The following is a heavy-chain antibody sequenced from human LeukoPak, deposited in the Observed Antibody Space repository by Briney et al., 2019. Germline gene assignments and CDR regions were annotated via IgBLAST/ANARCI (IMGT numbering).Heavy chain of an antibody. D-gene: IGHD2-21*02. V-gene: IGHV3-74*01. J-gene: IGHJ4*02. CDR2: INGAGSSI. Sequence: GGSLRLSCAASGFTFSSYWMHWVRQTPGKGLVWVSRINGAGSSISYADSVKGRVTISRDNAKNTLYLQMNNLRAEDTAVYYCARGGDFKNDYWGQGTLVTVSS. CDR3: ARGGDFKNDY. CDR1: GFTFSSYW.